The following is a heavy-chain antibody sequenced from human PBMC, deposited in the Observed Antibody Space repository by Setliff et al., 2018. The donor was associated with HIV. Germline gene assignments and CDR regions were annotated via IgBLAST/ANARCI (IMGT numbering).Heavy chain of an antibody. V-gene: IGHV1-8*02. CDR1: GYTFTGYY. Sequence: ASVKVSCKAFGYTFTGYYMHWVRQAPGQGLEWMGWMNPKSGNTGYARKFQGRVSMTRNTSISTAYMELSSLRSEDTAVYYCARVGSYWTQFDYWGQGTLVTVSS. D-gene: IGHD2-15*01. J-gene: IGHJ4*01. CDR2: MNPKSGNT. CDR3: ARVGSYWTQFDY.